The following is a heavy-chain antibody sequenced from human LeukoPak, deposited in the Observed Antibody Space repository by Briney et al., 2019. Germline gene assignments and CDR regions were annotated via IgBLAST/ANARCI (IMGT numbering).Heavy chain of an antibody. D-gene: IGHD3-10*01. CDR1: GYSISSIHC. CDR2: ICQSGST. CDR3: ARVCCYFDSGSNPNWFDP. Sequence: SETLSLTCTVSGYSISSIHCWGWMRQPPGEGLGWIGNICQSGSTYYNPSLKSRVILSLDTSKNQFSLRLTSVAAADTAVYYCARVCCYFDSGSNPNWFDPWGQGTLVTVAS. J-gene: IGHJ5*02. V-gene: IGHV4-38-2*02.